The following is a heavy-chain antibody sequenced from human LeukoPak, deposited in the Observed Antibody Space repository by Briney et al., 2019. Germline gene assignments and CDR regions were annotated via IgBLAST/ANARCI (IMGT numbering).Heavy chain of an antibody. CDR3: ARVARCTSCFDVDY. Sequence: ETLSLTCTVSGYSITSAYYWGWIRQPPGKGLEWIGGFFLKGSTYYNPSLKSRVTISVDTSKNQFSLTLSSVTAADTAVYYCARVARCTSCFDVDYWGQGTLVTVSS. J-gene: IGHJ4*02. V-gene: IGHV4-38-2*02. D-gene: IGHD2-2*01. CDR2: FFLKGST. CDR1: GYSITSAYY.